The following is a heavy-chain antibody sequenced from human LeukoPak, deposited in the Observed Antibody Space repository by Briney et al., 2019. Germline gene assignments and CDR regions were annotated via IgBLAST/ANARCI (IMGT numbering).Heavy chain of an antibody. Sequence: PSETLSLTCTVSGGSISSSSYYWGWIRRPPGKGLEWIGSIYYSGSTYYNPSLKSRVTISVDTSKNQFSLKLSSLTAADTAVYYCATRAYSSNWSPTYYYYYGMDVWGQGTTVTVSS. V-gene: IGHV4-39*01. J-gene: IGHJ6*02. CDR2: IYYSGST. CDR1: GGSISSSSYY. CDR3: ATRAYSSNWSPTYYYYYGMDV. D-gene: IGHD6-13*01.